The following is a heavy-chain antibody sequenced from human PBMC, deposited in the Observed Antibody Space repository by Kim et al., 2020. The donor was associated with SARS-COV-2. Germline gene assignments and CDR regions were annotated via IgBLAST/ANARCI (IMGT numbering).Heavy chain of an antibody. V-gene: IGHV3-74*01. CDR2: DGTST. Sequence: DGTSTYYADSVKGRFAISRENAKNTLYLQMNSLRAEDTAVYYCARDLGGRDWGQGTLVTVSS. J-gene: IGHJ4*02. D-gene: IGHD2-15*01. CDR3: ARDLGGRD.